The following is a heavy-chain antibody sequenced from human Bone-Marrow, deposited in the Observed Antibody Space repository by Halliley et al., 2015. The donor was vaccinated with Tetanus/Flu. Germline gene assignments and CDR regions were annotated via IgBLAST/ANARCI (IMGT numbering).Heavy chain of an antibody. CDR1: GFSFNAGGMR. CDR2: IDWDDGK. V-gene: IGHV2-70*04. J-gene: IGHJ6*02. Sequence: LVKPTQTLTLTCTFSGFSFNAGGMRVSWIRQPPGKALEWLARIDWDDGKFYSTSLKTRLTISKDSSRNQVVLTLTNMGPVDTATYYCARSAYYDSYYYYSGIDVWGQGIPVTVSS. D-gene: IGHD5-12*01. CDR3: ARSAYYDSYYYYSGIDV.